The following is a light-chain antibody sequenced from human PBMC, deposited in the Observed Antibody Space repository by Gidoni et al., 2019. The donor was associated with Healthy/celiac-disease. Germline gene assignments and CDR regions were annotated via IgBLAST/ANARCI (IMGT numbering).Light chain of an antibody. CDR3: QQYNNWPPLT. CDR2: GAS. CDR1: QSVSSN. V-gene: IGKV3-15*01. J-gene: IGKJ4*01. Sequence: DIVMTQPQATLSVSPGERATLTCRASQSVSSNLAWYQQKPGQAPRLLIYGASTRATGIPARFSGSGSGTEFTLTISSLQSEDFAVYYCQQYNNWPPLTFGGGTKVEIK.